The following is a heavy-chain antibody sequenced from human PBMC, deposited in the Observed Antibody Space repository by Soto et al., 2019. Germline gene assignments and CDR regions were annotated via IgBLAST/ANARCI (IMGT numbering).Heavy chain of an antibody. CDR1: GGSISSGGYY. J-gene: IGHJ4*02. CDR3: ARNRAVAGTWYDY. D-gene: IGHD6-19*01. CDR2: IYYSGST. V-gene: IGHV4-31*03. Sequence: PSETLSLTGTVSGGSISSGGYYWSWIRQHPGKGLECIGYIYYSGSTYYNPSLKSRVTMSVDTSKSQFSLKLSSVTAADTAVYYCARNRAVAGTWYDYWGQGALVTVSS.